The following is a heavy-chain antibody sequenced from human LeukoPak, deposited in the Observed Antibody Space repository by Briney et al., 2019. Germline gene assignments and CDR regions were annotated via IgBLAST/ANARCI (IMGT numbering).Heavy chain of an antibody. J-gene: IGHJ4*02. Sequence: ASVKVSRKASGYTFTGYYMHWVRQAPGQGLEWMGWINPNSGGTNYAQKFQGRVTMTRDTSISTAYMELSRLRSDDTAVYYCAREGLITMVRGVIGYWGQGTLVTVSS. V-gene: IGHV1-2*02. D-gene: IGHD3-10*01. CDR1: GYTFTGYY. CDR3: AREGLITMVRGVIGY. CDR2: INPNSGGT.